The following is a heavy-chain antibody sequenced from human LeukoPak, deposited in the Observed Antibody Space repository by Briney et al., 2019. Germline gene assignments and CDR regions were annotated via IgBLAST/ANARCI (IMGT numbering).Heavy chain of an antibody. D-gene: IGHD3-10*01. V-gene: IGHV3-15*01. CDR1: GFTFTNAW. CDR2: IKSKTDGGTT. J-gene: IGHJ4*02. CDR3: TTAGPGPFRSYFDY. Sequence: GGSLRLSCAASGFTFTNAWMRWVRQAPGKGLEWVGRIKSKTDGGTTDYAAPVKGRFTISRDDSKNTLYLQMNSLKTEDTAVYYCTTAGPGPFRSYFDYWGQGTLVTASS.